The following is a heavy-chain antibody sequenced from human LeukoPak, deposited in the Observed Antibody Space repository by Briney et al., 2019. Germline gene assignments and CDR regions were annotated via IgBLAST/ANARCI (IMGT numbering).Heavy chain of an antibody. D-gene: IGHD6-13*01. J-gene: IGHJ4*02. Sequence: SETLSLSCTVSGGSISSSNYYWGWIRQPPGKGLEWIGSIDYSGNSYYNPSLKSRVTISVDMSKNQFSLKLSSVTAADTAVYYCASPPLPSRSSTWYDYWGQGTLVTVSS. CDR3: ASPPLPSRSSTWYDY. CDR2: IDYSGNS. CDR1: GGSISSSNYY. V-gene: IGHV4-39*01.